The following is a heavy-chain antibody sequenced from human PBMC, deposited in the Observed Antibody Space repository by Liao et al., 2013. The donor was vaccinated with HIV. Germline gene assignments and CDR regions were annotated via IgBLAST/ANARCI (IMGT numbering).Heavy chain of an antibody. D-gene: IGHD3-10*01. J-gene: IGHJ4*02. CDR3: ARAPYYSGSGSYSNSIPFDY. V-gene: IGHV4-30-4*08. CDR2: IYSSGTT. Sequence: QVHLQESGPGLVRPSQTLSLTCTVSGGSINSGNYYWTWIRQPPGKGLEWIGYIYSSGTTSYNPSLKSRVTTSLDTSKNQFSLTVTSVTAADTAVYYCARAPYYSGSGSYSNSIPFDYWGQGTLVTVSA. CDR1: GGSINSGNYY.